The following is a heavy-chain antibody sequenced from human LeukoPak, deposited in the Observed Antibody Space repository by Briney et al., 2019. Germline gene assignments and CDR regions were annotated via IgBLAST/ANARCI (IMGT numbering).Heavy chain of an antibody. CDR3: ARDLGSSWFEPLDY. CDR2: VYHSGST. V-gene: IGHV4-4*02. CDR1: GGSISSSAW. Sequence: SETLSLTCAVSGGSISSSAWWSWVRQPPGRGLEWIGEVYHSGSTNYNSFLKSRVTISVDKSKNQFSLKLTSATAADTAVYYCARDLGSSWFEPLDYWGQGILVIVSS. D-gene: IGHD6-13*01. J-gene: IGHJ4*02.